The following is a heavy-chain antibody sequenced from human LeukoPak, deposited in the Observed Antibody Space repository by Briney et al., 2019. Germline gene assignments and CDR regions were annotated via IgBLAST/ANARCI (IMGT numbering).Heavy chain of an antibody. D-gene: IGHD3-22*01. Sequence: SETLSLTCTVSGGSISNYYWSWIRQSAGKGLKWIGRIYTSGSTNYNPSLKSRVSMSVDTSKNQFSLGQRSVTAADTAVYYCARESGYYYDTSGYTFDYWGQGILVTVSS. CDR2: IYTSGST. CDR1: GGSISNYY. V-gene: IGHV4-4*07. J-gene: IGHJ4*02. CDR3: ARESGYYYDTSGYTFDY.